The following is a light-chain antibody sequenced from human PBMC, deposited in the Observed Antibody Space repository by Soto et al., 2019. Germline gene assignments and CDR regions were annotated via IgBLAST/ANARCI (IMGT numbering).Light chain of an antibody. CDR1: HSVSSY. CDR3: QHRSNWLSLT. CDR2: DAS. J-gene: IGKJ4*01. Sequence: EIVLTQSPVTLSLSPGERATLSCRASHSVSSYLAWYQQKPGQAPMLLIYDASNRAADIPARFSASGSGTDFTLTISSLEPEDFAVYYCQHRSNWLSLTFGGGTKVEIK. V-gene: IGKV3-11*01.